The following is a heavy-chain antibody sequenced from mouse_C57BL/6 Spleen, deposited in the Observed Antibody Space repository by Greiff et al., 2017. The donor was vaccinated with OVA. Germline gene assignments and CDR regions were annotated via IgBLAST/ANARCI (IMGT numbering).Heavy chain of an antibody. CDR2: IDPETGGT. V-gene: IGHV1-15*01. D-gene: IGHD4-1*01. Sequence: VKLVESGAELVRPGASVTLSCKASGYTFTDYEMHWVKQTPVHGLEWIGAIDPETGGTAYNQKFKGKAILTADKSSSTAYMELRSLTSEDSAVYYCTRNWDVEDYWGQGTTLTVSS. CDR3: TRNWDVEDY. CDR1: GYTFTDYE. J-gene: IGHJ2*01.